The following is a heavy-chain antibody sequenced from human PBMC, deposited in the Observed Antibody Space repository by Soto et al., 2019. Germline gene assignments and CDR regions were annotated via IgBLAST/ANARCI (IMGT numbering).Heavy chain of an antibody. V-gene: IGHV1-69*06. CDR2: IIPIFGTA. CDR1: GGTFSSYA. Sequence: ASVKVSCKASGGTFSSYAISWVRQAPGQGLEWMGGIIPIFGTANYAQKFQGRVTITADKSTSTAYMELSSLRSEDTAVYYCARAPTYYYDSSGYLAEYFQHWGQGTLVTVSS. CDR3: ARAPTYYYDSSGYLAEYFQH. J-gene: IGHJ1*01. D-gene: IGHD3-22*01.